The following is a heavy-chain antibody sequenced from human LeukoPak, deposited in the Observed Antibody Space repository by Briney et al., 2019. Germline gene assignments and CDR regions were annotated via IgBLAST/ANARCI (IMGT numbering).Heavy chain of an antibody. Sequence: PSETLSLTCTVSGGSISSYYWSWIRQPAGKGLEWIGRIYTSGSINYNPSLKSRVTMSVDTSKNQFSLKLSSVTAADTAVYYCAREAMVRGVPYYYYGMDVWARGPRSPSP. D-gene: IGHD3-10*01. CDR2: IYTSGSI. J-gene: IGHJ6*02. CDR1: GGSISSYY. CDR3: AREAMVRGVPYYYYGMDV. V-gene: IGHV4-4*07.